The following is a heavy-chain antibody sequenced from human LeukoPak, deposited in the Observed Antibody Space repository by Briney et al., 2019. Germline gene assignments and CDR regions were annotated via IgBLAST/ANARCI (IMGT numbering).Heavy chain of an antibody. CDR2: AYFDGKSY. V-gene: IGHV3-33*01. CDR3: ARAGAVHRGLDV. Sequence: QSGGSLRLSCEASGFTLSNYAMHWVRQAPGKGLEWVAVAYFDGKSYFYAHFVEGRFTISRDNSKNTLNLQMSDLRVEDTALYYCARAGAVHRGLDVWGQGTTVTVSS. J-gene: IGHJ6*02. D-gene: IGHD3-10*01. CDR1: GFTLSNYA.